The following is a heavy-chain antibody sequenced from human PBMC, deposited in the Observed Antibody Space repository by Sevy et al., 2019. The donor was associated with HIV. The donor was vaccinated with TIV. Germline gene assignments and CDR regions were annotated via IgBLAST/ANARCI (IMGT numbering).Heavy chain of an antibody. CDR2: IRNNADSYTQ. CDR1: GFTFSDHY. D-gene: IGHD6-13*01. CDR3: ATHAGIAAAGRVFDY. Sequence: GGSLRLSCAASGFTFSDHYMEWVRQAPGKGLEWVGRIRNNADSYTQEYAAFVKGRFTISKDDSKISLYLLMNSLKTEDTAVYYCATHAGIAAAGRVFDYWGQGTLVTVSS. J-gene: IGHJ4*02. V-gene: IGHV3-72*01.